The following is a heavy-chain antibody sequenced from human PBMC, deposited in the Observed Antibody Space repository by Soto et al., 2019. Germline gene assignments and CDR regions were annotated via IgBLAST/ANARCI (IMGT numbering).Heavy chain of an antibody. CDR1: GYTFTNFG. D-gene: IGHD3-22*01. CDR3: AGGLYYYDRSGLY. J-gene: IGHJ4*02. Sequence: ASVKVSCKASGYTFTNFGISWVRQAPGQGLEWMGWVSAYNGNTNYAQNFQGRVTMTTDTSTSTAYMELRSLRSDDTAVYYGAGGLYYYDRSGLYGGQGTLVTVSS. V-gene: IGHV1-18*01. CDR2: VSAYNGNT.